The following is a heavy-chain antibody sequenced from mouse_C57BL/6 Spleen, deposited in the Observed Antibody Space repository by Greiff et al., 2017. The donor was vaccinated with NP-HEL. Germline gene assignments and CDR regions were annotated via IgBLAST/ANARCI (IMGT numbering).Heavy chain of an antibody. CDR3: ARWGNYVEGYAMDY. CDR1: GFNIKNTY. J-gene: IGHJ4*01. V-gene: IGHV14-3*01. Sequence: EVKLEESVAELVRPGASVKLSCTASGFNIKNTYMHWVKQRPEQGLEWIGRIDPANGNTKYDPKFQGKATLTADTSSHTAYLQLSRLTSEDTAIDYCARWGNYVEGYAMDYWGQGTSVTVSS. CDR2: IDPANGNT. D-gene: IGHD2-1*01.